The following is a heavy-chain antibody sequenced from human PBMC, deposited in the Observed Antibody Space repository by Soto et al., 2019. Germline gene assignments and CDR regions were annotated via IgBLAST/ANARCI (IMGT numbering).Heavy chain of an antibody. D-gene: IGHD3-3*01. Sequence: ASVKVSCKASGGTFSSYAISWVRQAPGQGLEWMGWISAYNGNTNYAQKLQGRVTMTTDTSTSTAYVELRSLRSDDTAVYYCARGTPITIFGVAPYYFDYWGQGTLVTVSS. CDR2: ISAYNGNT. CDR1: GGTFSSYA. CDR3: ARGTPITIFGVAPYYFDY. J-gene: IGHJ4*02. V-gene: IGHV1-18*01.